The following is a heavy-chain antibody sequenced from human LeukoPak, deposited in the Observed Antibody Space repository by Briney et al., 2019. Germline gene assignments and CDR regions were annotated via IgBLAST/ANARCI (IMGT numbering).Heavy chain of an antibody. Sequence: ASVKVSCKSSGYTFTGYYMHWVRQAPGQGLEWMGWINPNSGGTNYAQKFQGSVTMTRDTSISTVYMELSRLRSDDTAVYYCARASGSYWWFDSWGQGTLVTVSS. CDR3: ARASGSYWWFDS. CDR1: GYTFTGYY. V-gene: IGHV1-2*02. D-gene: IGHD1-26*01. J-gene: IGHJ5*01. CDR2: INPNSGGT.